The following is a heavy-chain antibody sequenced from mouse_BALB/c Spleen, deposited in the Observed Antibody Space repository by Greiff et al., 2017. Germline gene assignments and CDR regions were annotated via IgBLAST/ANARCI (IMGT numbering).Heavy chain of an antibody. CDR1: GYAFTNYL. CDR3: ARGWVHY. CDR2: INPGSGGT. Sequence: VQVVESGAELVRPGTSVKVSCTASGYAFTNYLIEWVKQRPGQGLEWIGVINPGSGGTNYNEKFKGKATLTADKSSSTAYMQLSSLASDDSAVYFCARGWVHYWGQGTLVTVSA. V-gene: IGHV1-54*01. J-gene: IGHJ3*01. D-gene: IGHD1-1*02.